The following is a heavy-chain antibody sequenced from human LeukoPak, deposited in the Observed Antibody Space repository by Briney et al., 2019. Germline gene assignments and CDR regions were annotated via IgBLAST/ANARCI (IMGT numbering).Heavy chain of an antibody. Sequence: GASVKVSCKASGGTFSSYAISWVRQAPGQGLEWMGGIIPIFGTANYAQKFQGRVTITTDESTSTAYMELSSLRSEDTAVYYCARTGSSSSSRGHYYYMDVWGKGPTVTVS. V-gene: IGHV1-69*05. CDR1: GGTFSSYA. CDR3: ARTGSSSSSRGHYYYMDV. D-gene: IGHD6-6*01. CDR2: IIPIFGTA. J-gene: IGHJ6*03.